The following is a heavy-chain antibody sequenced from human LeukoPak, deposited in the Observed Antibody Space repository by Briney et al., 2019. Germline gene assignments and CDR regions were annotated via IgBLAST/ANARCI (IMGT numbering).Heavy chain of an antibody. CDR3: ARSLPSYDFWSGYSATTHFDY. CDR1: GFTFSSYE. D-gene: IGHD3-3*01. V-gene: IGHV3-48*03. CDR2: ISSSGSTI. Sequence: GGSLRLSCAASGFTFSSYEMNWVRQAPGKGLEWVSYISSSGSTIYYADSVKGRFTISRDNAKNSLYLQMNSLRAEDTGVYYCARSLPSYDFWSGYSATTHFDYWGQGTLVTVSS. J-gene: IGHJ4*02.